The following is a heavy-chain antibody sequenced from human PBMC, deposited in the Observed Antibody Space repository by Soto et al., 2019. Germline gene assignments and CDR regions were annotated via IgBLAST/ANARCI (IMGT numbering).Heavy chain of an antibody. D-gene: IGHD4-17*01. CDR1: GYSFTSYW. CDR2: IYPGDSDT. CDR3: ARHFFADYGVNYRMDV. J-gene: IGHJ6*02. Sequence: GESLKISCKGSGYSFTSYWIGWVRQMPGKGLEWMGIIYPGDSDTRYSPSFQGQVTISADKSISTAYLQWSSLKASDTAMYYCARHFFADYGVNYRMDVWGQGTTVTVSS. V-gene: IGHV5-51*01.